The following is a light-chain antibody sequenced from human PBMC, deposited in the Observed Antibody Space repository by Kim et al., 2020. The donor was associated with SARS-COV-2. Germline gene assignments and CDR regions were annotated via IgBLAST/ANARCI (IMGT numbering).Light chain of an antibody. CDR3: QKYHSAPCT. Sequence: DIQMTQSPSSLSASVGDGVTITCRASQGISNYLAWYQQTPGEAPKLLIYAASTLQFGVSSRFSGSGSGTEFTLTISDLQPEDFATYYCQKYHSAPCTFGRGTKVDIK. CDR1: QGISNY. V-gene: IGKV1-27*01. J-gene: IGKJ4*02. CDR2: AAS.